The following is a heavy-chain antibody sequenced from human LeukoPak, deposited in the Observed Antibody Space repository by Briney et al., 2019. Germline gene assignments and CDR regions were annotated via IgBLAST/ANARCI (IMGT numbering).Heavy chain of an antibody. Sequence: GGSLRLSCAASGFTFSSYWMSWVRQAPGEGLEWVANIKQDGSEKYYVDSVKGRFTISRDNAKNSLYLQMNSLRAEDTAVYYCARDSQLELSYYYYYGMDVWGQGTTVTVSS. D-gene: IGHD1-1*01. CDR3: ARDSQLELSYYYYYGMDV. V-gene: IGHV3-7*01. CDR2: IKQDGSEK. CDR1: GFTFSSYW. J-gene: IGHJ6*02.